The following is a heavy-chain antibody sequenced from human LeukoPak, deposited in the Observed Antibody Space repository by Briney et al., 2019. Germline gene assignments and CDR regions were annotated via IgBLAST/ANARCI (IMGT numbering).Heavy chain of an antibody. J-gene: IGHJ3*02. CDR1: GYSFTNYW. CDR2: IYPGDSDT. CDR3: ARGGTISSGWTDAFDM. D-gene: IGHD6-19*01. V-gene: IGHV5-51*01. Sequence: GESLKISCKGSGYSFTNYWIGWVRQMPGKGLEWMGIIYPGDSDTRYSPSFQGQVTISGDKSISTAYLQWSSLKASDTAVYYCARGGTISSGWTDAFDMWGRGTLVIVSS.